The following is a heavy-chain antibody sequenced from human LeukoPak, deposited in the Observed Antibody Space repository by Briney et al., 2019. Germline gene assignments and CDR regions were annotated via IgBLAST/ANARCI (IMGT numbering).Heavy chain of an antibody. CDR2: IRSKAYGGTT. J-gene: IGHJ4*02. D-gene: IGHD3-22*01. V-gene: IGHV3-49*04. CDR3: TRGTDYYDSSGYYYSPRDY. Sequence: GGSLRLSCTASGFTFGDYAMSWVRQAPGKGLEWVGFIRSKAYGGTTEYAASVKGRFTISRDDSKGIAYLQMNSLKTEDTAVYYCTRGTDYYDSSGYYYSPRDYWGQGTLVAVSS. CDR1: GFTFGDYA.